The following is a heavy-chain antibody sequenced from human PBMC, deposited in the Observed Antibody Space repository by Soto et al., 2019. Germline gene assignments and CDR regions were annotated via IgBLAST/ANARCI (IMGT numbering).Heavy chain of an antibody. Sequence: QVQLVESGGGVVQPGRSLRLSCAASGFTFSSYAMHWVRQAPGKGLEWVAVISYDGSNKYYADSVKGRFTISRDNSKNALYRQMNSLRAEDTAVYYCARGGPIHSCGPYYGMDVWGQGTTVTVSS. CDR1: GFTFSSYA. CDR3: ARGGPIHSCGPYYGMDV. CDR2: ISYDGSNK. V-gene: IGHV3-30-3*01. D-gene: IGHD6-19*01. J-gene: IGHJ6*02.